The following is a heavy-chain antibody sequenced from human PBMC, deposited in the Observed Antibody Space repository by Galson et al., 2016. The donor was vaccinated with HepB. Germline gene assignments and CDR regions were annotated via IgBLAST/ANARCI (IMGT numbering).Heavy chain of an antibody. V-gene: IGHV3-23*01. CDR1: GFTFSSYA. D-gene: IGHD3-9*01. Sequence: SLRLSCAASGFTFSSYAMSWVRQAPGKGLEWVSSSGSGGPTYYADSVQGRFTISRDNSKNTLFLQMHSLRADDTAVYYCAKYVLEYDILTGYYRRGADYGGQGTLVTVSS. J-gene: IGHJ4*02. CDR3: AKYVLEYDILTGYYRRGADY. CDR2: SGSGGPT.